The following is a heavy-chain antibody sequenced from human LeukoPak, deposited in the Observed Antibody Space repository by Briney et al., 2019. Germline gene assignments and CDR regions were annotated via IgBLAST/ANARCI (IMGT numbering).Heavy chain of an antibody. J-gene: IGHJ4*02. V-gene: IGHV1-46*01. Sequence: GASVKVSCKASGYTFTSYYMHWVRQAPGQGLEWMGIINPSGGSTSYAQKFQGRATMTRDTSTSTVYMELSSLRSEDTAVYYCARDHESTYYDFWSGYFSQRSYYFDYWGQGTLVTVSS. D-gene: IGHD3-3*01. CDR3: ARDHESTYYDFWSGYFSQRSYYFDY. CDR1: GYTFTSYY. CDR2: INPSGGST.